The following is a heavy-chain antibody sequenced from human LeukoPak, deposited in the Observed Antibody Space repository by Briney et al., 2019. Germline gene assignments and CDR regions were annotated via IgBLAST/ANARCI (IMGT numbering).Heavy chain of an antibody. CDR3: ARDPYDFWSGSYYYMDV. V-gene: IGHV1-69*13. J-gene: IGHJ6*03. D-gene: IGHD3-3*01. CDR1: GGTFSSYA. Sequence: SVKVSCKASGGTFSSYAISWVRQAPGQGLEWMGGIIPIFGTANYAQKFQGRATITADESTSTAYMELSSLRSEDTAVYYCARDPYDFWSGSYYYMDVWGKGTTVTVSS. CDR2: IIPIFGTA.